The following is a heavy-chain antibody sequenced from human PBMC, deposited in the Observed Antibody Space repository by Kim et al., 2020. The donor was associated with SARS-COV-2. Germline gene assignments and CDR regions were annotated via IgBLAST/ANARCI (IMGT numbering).Heavy chain of an antibody. V-gene: IGHV1-69*01. J-gene: IGHJ6*02. CDR3: ARNPEAYYDYYGMDV. Sequence: QKCEGRVTITADESTSTAYMELSSLRSRDTAVYYCARNPEAYYDYYGMDVWGQGTTVTVSS.